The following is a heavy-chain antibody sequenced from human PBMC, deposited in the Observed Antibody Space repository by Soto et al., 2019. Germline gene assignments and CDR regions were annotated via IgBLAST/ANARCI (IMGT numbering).Heavy chain of an antibody. CDR2: IYYSGST. J-gene: IGHJ3*02. Sequence: ETLSLTCTVSGGSISSYYWSWIRQPPGKGLEWIGYIYYSGSTNYNPSLKSRVTISVDTSKNQFSLKLSSVTAADTAVYYCAREANDYGDYVGVKAFDIWGQGTMVTVSS. CDR1: GGSISSYY. D-gene: IGHD4-17*01. CDR3: AREANDYGDYVGVKAFDI. V-gene: IGHV4-59*01.